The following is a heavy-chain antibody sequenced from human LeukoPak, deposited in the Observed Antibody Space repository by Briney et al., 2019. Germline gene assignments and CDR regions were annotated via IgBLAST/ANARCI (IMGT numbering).Heavy chain of an antibody. D-gene: IGHD2-15*01. J-gene: IGHJ3*02. CDR2: IIPILGIA. V-gene: IGHV1-69*04. CDR3: ARDLFPGVVAFDI. CDR1: GGTFSSYA. Sequence: ASVKVSCKASGGTFSSYAISWVRQDPGQGLEWMGRIIPILGIANYAQKFQGRVTITADKSTSTAYMELSSLRSEDTAVYYCARDLFPGVVAFDIWGQGTMVTVSS.